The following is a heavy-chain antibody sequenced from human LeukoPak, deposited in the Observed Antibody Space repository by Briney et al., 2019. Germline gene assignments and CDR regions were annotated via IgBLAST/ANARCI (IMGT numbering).Heavy chain of an antibody. CDR2: INHSGST. V-gene: IGHV4-34*01. CDR3: ARSNYYGSGSYPY. J-gene: IGHJ4*02. D-gene: IGHD3-10*01. CDR1: GGSFSGYY. Sequence: KASETLSLTCAVYGGSFSGYYWSWIRQPPGKGLEWIGEINHSGSTNYNPSLKSRVTISVDTSKNQFSLKLSSVTAADTAVYYCARSNYYGSGSYPYWGQGTLVTVSS.